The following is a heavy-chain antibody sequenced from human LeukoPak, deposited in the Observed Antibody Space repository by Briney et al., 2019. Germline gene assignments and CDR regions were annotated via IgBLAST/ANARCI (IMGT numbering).Heavy chain of an antibody. V-gene: IGHV2-5*01. Sequence: ESGPTLVNPTQTLTLTCTFSGFSLSASGVGVGWIRQPPGRALEWLALIYWNDDRRYSPSLKSRLTITKDTSRNQVVLTMTNMDPVDTATYYCAHQATGYGFDIWGQGTMVTVSS. CDR1: GFSLSASGVG. D-gene: IGHD1-1*01. CDR3: AHQATGYGFDI. J-gene: IGHJ3*02. CDR2: IYWNDDR.